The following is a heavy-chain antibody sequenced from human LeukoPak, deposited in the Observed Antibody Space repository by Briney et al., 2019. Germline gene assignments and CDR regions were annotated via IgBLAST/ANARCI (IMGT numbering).Heavy chain of an antibody. CDR1: GGSISSSNYY. V-gene: IGHV4-39*01. J-gene: IGHJ4*02. CDR3: PRGSSPNYSLDY. Sequence: SETLSLTCTVSGGSISSSNYYWGWIRQPPGKGLEWIGSICYSGSTYNNPSLKSRVTMSLDTSKNQFSLRLSSVTAADTAVYYCPRGSSPNYSLDYWGQGTLVTVSS. D-gene: IGHD2-2*01. CDR2: ICYSGST.